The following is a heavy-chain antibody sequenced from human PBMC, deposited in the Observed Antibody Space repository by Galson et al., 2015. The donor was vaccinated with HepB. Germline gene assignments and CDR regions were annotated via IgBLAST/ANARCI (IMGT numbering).Heavy chain of an antibody. J-gene: IGHJ4*02. CDR2: IRTKAYGEIT. CDR1: GYSFTRYW. Sequence: SGAEVKKPGESLKISCKGSGYSFTRYWIGWVRQAPGRGLEWLGFIRTKAYGEITAYAASVKGRFTISRDDSKSIAYLQMTSLKTDDTAVYYCAKDLTSVSTITPDFWGQGTLVTVSS. D-gene: IGHD5/OR15-5a*01. CDR3: AKDLTSVSTITPDF. V-gene: IGHV3-49*02.